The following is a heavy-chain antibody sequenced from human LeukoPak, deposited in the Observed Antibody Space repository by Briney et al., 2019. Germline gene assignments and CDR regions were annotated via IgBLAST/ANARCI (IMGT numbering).Heavy chain of an antibody. D-gene: IGHD1-26*01. CDR2: INAGNGNT. Sequence: ASVKVSCKASGYTFTSYAMHWVRQAPGQRLEWMGWINAGNGNTKYSQEFQGRVTITADESTSTAYMELSSLRSEYTAVYYCATDQRYSGTYYDLGYWGQGTLVTVSS. V-gene: IGHV1-3*03. J-gene: IGHJ4*02. CDR1: GYTFTSYA. CDR3: ATDQRYSGTYYDLGY.